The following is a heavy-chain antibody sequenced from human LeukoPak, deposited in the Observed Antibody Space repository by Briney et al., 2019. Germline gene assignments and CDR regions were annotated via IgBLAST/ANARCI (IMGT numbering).Heavy chain of an antibody. D-gene: IGHD2-8*01. CDR3: ARDSGVHYFDY. CDR1: GFTFSTYA. CDR2: ISFDGGNK. V-gene: IGHV3-30*04. J-gene: IGHJ4*02. Sequence: GGSLRLSCAASGFTFSTYAVHWVRQAPGKGLEWVAVISFDGGNKYYADSVKGRFTIYRDNSKNTLYLQMNSLRAEDTAVYYCARDSGVHYFDYWGQGTLATVSS.